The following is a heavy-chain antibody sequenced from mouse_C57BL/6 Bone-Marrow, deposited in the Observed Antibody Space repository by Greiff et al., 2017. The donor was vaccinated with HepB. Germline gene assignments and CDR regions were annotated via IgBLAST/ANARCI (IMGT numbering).Heavy chain of an antibody. Sequence: EVQLQESGAELVKPGASVKLSCTASGFNIKDYYMHWVKQRPEQGLEWIGRIDPEDGDTKYAPNFQGKATITADTSSNTAYLQLSSLTSEDTAVYYCATYSNLYYYAMDYWGQGTAVTVSS. CDR3: ATYSNLYYYAMDY. V-gene: IGHV14-2*01. D-gene: IGHD2-5*01. CDR1: GFNIKDYY. J-gene: IGHJ4*01. CDR2: IDPEDGDT.